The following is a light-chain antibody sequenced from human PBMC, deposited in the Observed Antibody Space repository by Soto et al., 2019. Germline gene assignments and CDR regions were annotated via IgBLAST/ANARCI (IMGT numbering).Light chain of an antibody. CDR1: QGIRND. V-gene: IGKV1-6*01. J-gene: IGKJ1*01. CDR3: LLDYHYPVA. CDR2: AAS. Sequence: IQMGQTRSAVTGAGGESRSLSSRASQGIRNDLGWYQQKPGKAPKLLIYAASSLQSGVPSRFSGSGCGRDFTLICSSLQPEDFATYSCLLDYHYPVAFGQGTKVDI.